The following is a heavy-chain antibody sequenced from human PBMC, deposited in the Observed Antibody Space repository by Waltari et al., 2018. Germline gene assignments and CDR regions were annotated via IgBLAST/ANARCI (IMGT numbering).Heavy chain of an antibody. D-gene: IGHD2-2*01. V-gene: IGHV4-34*01. CDR1: GGSFSGYY. CDR3: ARDSYSSIVVVPAATDTDAFDI. CDR2: INHSGST. Sequence: QVQLQQWGAGLLKPSETLSLTCAVYGGSFSGYYWSWIRQPPGKGLEWIGEINHSGSTNDNPSLKSRVTISVDTAKNQFSLKLSSVTAADTAVYYCARDSYSSIVVVPAATDTDAFDIWGQGTMVTVSS. J-gene: IGHJ3*02.